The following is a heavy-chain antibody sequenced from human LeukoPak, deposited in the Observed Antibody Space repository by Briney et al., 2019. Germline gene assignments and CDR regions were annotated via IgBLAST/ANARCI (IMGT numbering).Heavy chain of an antibody. CDR2: SRNKANSYST. CDR3: AKISMGATETSDS. D-gene: IGHD1-26*01. J-gene: IGHJ5*01. CDR1: GFTFSDHY. V-gene: IGHV3-72*01. Sequence: PGGSLRLSCAASGFTFSDHYMDWVRQAPGKGLEWAGRSRNKANSYSTEYAASVKGRFTISRDDSKNSLYLQMNSLKTEDTAVYYCAKISMGATETSDSWGQGTLVTVSS.